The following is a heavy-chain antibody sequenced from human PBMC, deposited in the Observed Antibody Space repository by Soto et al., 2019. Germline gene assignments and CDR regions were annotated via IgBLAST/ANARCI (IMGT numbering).Heavy chain of an antibody. CDR2: ISYHGSHN. CDR3: AKARTTIFGVGTYDN. D-gene: IGHD3-3*01. J-gene: IGHJ4*02. V-gene: IGHV3-30*18. Sequence: HVQLVESGGGVIQPGKSLRLSCAASGFTFSSYAMHWVRQAPGKGLEWVAFISYHGSHNYYADSVKGRFTISRDNSKNTLYLQMNSLRPEYTAGYFCAKARTTIFGVGTYDNLGQGTLVPVSS. CDR1: GFTFSSYA.